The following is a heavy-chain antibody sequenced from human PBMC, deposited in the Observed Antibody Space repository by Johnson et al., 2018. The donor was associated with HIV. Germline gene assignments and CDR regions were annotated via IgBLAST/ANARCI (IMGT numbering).Heavy chain of an antibody. Sequence: EVQLVESGGGLVQPGGSLRLSCGASGFTFSSYWMSWVRQAPGKGLEWVSGINWNGGSTGYADSVKGRFTISRDNAKNSLYLQMNSLRAEDTALYYCARDLYYGSGSSVAFDIWGQGTMVTVSS. CDR2: INWNGGST. CDR1: GFTFSSYW. D-gene: IGHD3-10*01. J-gene: IGHJ3*02. V-gene: IGHV3-20*04. CDR3: ARDLYYGSGSSVAFDI.